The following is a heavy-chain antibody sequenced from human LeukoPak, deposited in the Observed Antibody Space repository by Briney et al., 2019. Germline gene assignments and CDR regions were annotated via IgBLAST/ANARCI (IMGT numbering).Heavy chain of an antibody. CDR3: ARGDYDILTGGGYFQH. Sequence: GGSLRLSCAASGFTLSGFVMHWVRQAPGKGLEWVACLWDDTTNKYYGDSVKGRFSISRDNSKNILYLQMNSLRAEDTAVYYCARGDYDILTGGGYFQHWGQGTLVTVSS. CDR2: LWDDTTNK. V-gene: IGHV3-33*01. J-gene: IGHJ1*01. CDR1: GFTLSGFV. D-gene: IGHD3-9*01.